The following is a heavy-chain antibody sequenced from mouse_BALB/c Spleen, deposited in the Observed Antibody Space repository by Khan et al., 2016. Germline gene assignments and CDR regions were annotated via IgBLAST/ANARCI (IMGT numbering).Heavy chain of an antibody. J-gene: IGHJ4*01. D-gene: IGHD6-1*01. Sequence: QIELVQSGPDLKKPGETGKISCKASGYAFRNYGMNWVKQAPGKGLEWMGWIDSDSGETTYADEVKGRFAFSLETYNSTALLQIISLKTERMSTYLCASSRQIDLYYAMDYWGQGTSVTVSS. CDR3: ASSRQIDLYYAMDY. V-gene: IGHV9-1*02. CDR2: IDSDSGET. CDR1: GYAFRNYG.